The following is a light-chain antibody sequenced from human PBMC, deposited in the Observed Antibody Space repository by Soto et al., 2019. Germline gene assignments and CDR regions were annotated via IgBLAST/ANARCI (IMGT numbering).Light chain of an antibody. CDR3: HQYGSSTPSS. CDR1: QNVARSN. CDR2: GAS. J-gene: IGKJ2*03. V-gene: IGKV3-20*01. Sequence: EIVLTQSPDTLSLSPGERATLSCRATQNVARSNLAWYQHRPGQAPRLLISGASTRAADTPDRFSGSGSGAQFTLTISRREPEDFAVYYCHQYGSSTPSSFGQGTRLEI.